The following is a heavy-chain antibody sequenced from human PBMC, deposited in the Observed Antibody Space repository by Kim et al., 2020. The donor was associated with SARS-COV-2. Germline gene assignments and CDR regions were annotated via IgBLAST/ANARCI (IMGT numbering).Heavy chain of an antibody. Sequence: PSVQGQVTISADKSISTAYLQWSSLKASDTAMYYCASRSLSSGSLYFDYWGQGTLVTVSS. D-gene: IGHD1-26*01. CDR3: ASRSLSSGSLYFDY. V-gene: IGHV5-51*01. J-gene: IGHJ4*02.